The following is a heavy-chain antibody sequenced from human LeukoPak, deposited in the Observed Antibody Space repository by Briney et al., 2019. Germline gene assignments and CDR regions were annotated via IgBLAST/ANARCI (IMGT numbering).Heavy chain of an antibody. CDR2: IYHSGST. Sequence: SETLSLTCTVSGYSISSGYYWGWIRQPPGKGLEWIGSIYHSGSTYYNPSLKSRVTISVDTAKNQFSLKLSSVTAADTAVYYCARDFSMVRGVISDWGQGTLVTVSS. J-gene: IGHJ4*02. D-gene: IGHD3-10*01. V-gene: IGHV4-38-2*02. CDR3: ARDFSMVRGVISD. CDR1: GYSISSGYY.